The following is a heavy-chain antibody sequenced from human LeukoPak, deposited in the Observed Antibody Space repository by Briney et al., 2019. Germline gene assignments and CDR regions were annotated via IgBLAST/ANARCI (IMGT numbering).Heavy chain of an antibody. CDR1: GGSISSSSYY. J-gene: IGHJ4*02. CDR3: ARSGIAVAGTAFDY. Sequence: SETLSLTCTASGGSISSSSYYWGWIRQPPGKGLEWIGSIYYSGSTYYNPSLKSRVTISVDTSKNQFSLKLSSATAADTAVYYCARSGIAVAGTAFDYWGQGTLVTVSS. V-gene: IGHV4-39*07. CDR2: IYYSGST. D-gene: IGHD6-19*01.